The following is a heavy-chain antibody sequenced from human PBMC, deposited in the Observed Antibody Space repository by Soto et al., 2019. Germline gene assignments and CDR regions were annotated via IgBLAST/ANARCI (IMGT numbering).Heavy chain of an antibody. CDR2: ISYDGSNN. CDR1: GFTFSSYG. D-gene: IGHD5-18*01. CDR3: AKDIVKYTYGACDY. Sequence: GGSLRLSCAASGFTFSSYGMYWVRQAPGKGLEWVAAISYDGSNNYHADSVKGRFTISRDNSKNTLYLQLNSLRTEDTAVYYCAKDIVKYTYGACDYWGQGVLVTSPQ. V-gene: IGHV3-30*18. J-gene: IGHJ4*02.